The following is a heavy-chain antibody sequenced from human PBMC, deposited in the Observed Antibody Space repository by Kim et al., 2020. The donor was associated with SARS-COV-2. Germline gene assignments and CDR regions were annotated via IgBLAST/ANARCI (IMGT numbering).Heavy chain of an antibody. CDR3: AKGRFGDPYGMDV. J-gene: IGHJ6*02. CDR2: ISYDGSNK. D-gene: IGHD3-10*01. CDR1: GFTFSSYG. Sequence: GGSLRLSCAASGFTFSSYGMHWVRQAPGKGLEWVAVISYDGSNKYYADSVKGRFTISRDNSKNTLYLQMNSLRAEDTAVYYCAKGRFGDPYGMDVWGQGTTVTVSS. V-gene: IGHV3-30*18.